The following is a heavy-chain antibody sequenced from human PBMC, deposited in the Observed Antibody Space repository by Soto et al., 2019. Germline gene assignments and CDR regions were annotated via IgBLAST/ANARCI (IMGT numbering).Heavy chain of an antibody. CDR1: GYTCTSYD. J-gene: IGHJ6*04. D-gene: IGHD6-13*01. CDR2: MNPNSGNT. V-gene: IGHV1-8*01. Sequence: ASVKVSCKASGYTCTSYDINCVREATGQGLEWMGWMNPNSGNTCYAQKFQGRVTMTRNTSISTAYMELSSPRSVASAVYYCARGGPPLYSRRWLYYSYYYGMDVWGKGTTVTASS. CDR3: ARGGPPLYSRRWLYYSYYYGMDV.